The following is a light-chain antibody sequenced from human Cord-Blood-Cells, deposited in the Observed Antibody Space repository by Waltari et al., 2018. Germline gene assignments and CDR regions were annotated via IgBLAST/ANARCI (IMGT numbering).Light chain of an antibody. Sequence: DIQMTQSPSSLSASVGDRVTITCRTSQGISNYLAWYQQKPGKVPKLLIYAASTLQSGIPARFSGSGSGTDFTLTISSLQPEDVATYYCQKYNSTPWTFGQGTKVEIK. CDR1: QGISNY. CDR3: QKYNSTPWT. V-gene: IGKV1-27*01. CDR2: AAS. J-gene: IGKJ1*01.